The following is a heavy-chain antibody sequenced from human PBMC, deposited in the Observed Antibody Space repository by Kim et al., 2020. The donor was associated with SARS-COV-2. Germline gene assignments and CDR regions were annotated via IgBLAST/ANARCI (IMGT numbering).Heavy chain of an antibody. CDR3: ARAYSSSSIYAFDI. Sequence: GGSLRLSCAASGFTFSSYDMHWVRQATGKGLEWVSAIGTAGDTYYPGSVKGRFTISRENAKNSLYLQMNSLRAGDTAVYYCARAYSSSSIYAFDIWGQGTMVTVSS. CDR2: IGTAGDT. CDR1: GFTFSSYD. V-gene: IGHV3-13*01. D-gene: IGHD6-13*01. J-gene: IGHJ3*02.